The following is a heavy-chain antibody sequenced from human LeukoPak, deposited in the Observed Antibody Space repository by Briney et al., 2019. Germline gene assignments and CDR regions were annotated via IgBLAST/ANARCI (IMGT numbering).Heavy chain of an antibody. D-gene: IGHD3-9*01. V-gene: IGHV4-4*02. CDR2: IYHSGST. Sequence: PSGTLSLTCAVSGGSISSSNWWSWVRQPPGKGLEWIGEIYHSGSTNYNPSLKSRVTISVDKSKNQFSLKLSSVTAADTAVYYCARGVYDILTGYFHRNYFDYWGQGTLVTVSS. CDR1: GGSISSSNW. CDR3: ARGVYDILTGYFHRNYFDY. J-gene: IGHJ4*02.